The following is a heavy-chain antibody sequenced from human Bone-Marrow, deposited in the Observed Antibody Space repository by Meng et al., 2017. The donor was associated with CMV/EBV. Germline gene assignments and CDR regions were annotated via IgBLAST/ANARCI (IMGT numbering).Heavy chain of an antibody. CDR1: GFTFSSYS. D-gene: IGHD2-15*01. CDR3: ARTTSHCYGY. Sequence: LSLTCAASGFTFSSYSMNWVRQAPGKGLEWVSSISSSSSYIYYADSVKGRFTISRDNAKNSLYLQMNSPRAEDTAVYYCARTTSHCYGYWGQGTLVTVSS. V-gene: IGHV3-21*01. J-gene: IGHJ4*02. CDR2: ISSSSSYI.